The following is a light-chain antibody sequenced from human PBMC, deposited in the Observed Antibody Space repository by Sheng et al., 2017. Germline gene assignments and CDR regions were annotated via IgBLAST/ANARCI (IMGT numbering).Light chain of an antibody. CDR2: GAS. Sequence: EIVMTQSPPTLSMSPGERATLSCRASQSVSSNLVWYQQKPGQAPRLLIYGASTRDTGIPARFSGSGSGTEFALTISSLQSEDFAVYYCQQRNGWPTFGPGTKVDIK. CDR3: QQRNGWPT. V-gene: IGKV3-15*01. CDR1: QSVSSN. J-gene: IGKJ3*01.